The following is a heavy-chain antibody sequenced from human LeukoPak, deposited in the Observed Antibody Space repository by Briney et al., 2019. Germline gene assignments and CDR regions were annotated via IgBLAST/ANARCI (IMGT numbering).Heavy chain of an antibody. V-gene: IGHV1-18*01. J-gene: IGHJ5*02. CDR2: ISAYNGNT. CDR3: ARPRCSSSTSCYSGEDWFDP. Sequence: GASVKVSCKASGYTFTSYGISWVLQAPGQGLEWMGWISAYNGNTNYAQKLQGRVTMTTDTSTSTAYMELRSLRSDDTAVYYCARPRCSSSTSCYSGEDWFDPWGQGTLVTVSS. D-gene: IGHD2-2*01. CDR1: GYTFTSYG.